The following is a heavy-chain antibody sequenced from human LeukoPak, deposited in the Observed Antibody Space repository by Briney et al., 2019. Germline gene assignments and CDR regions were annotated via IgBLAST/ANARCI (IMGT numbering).Heavy chain of an antibody. V-gene: IGHV1-69*06. Sequence: SVKVSCKASGGTFSSYAISWVRQAPGQGLEWMGGIIPIFGTANYAQKFQGRVTITADKSTSTAYMELSSLRSEDTAVYYCARARAGSSDAFDIWGQGTMVTVSS. CDR3: ARARAGSSDAFDI. J-gene: IGHJ3*02. CDR1: GGTFSSYA. CDR2: IIPIFGTA. D-gene: IGHD3-10*01.